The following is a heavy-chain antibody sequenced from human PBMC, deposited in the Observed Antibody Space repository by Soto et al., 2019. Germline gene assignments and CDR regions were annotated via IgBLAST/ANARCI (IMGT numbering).Heavy chain of an antibody. CDR2: IYYSGNT. J-gene: IGHJ6*03. CDR1: GGSISDYY. CDR3: ARCPLDTVYIHYYSTDV. V-gene: IGHV4-59*01. Sequence: SETLSLTCSVSGGSISDYYWSWIRQPPGKGLEWIGDIYYSGNTKYNPSLKSRLTISLDTSKNQFSLDLRSVTAADTAMYYCARCPLDTVYIHYYSTDVWGKGTTVTGS. D-gene: IGHD5-18*01.